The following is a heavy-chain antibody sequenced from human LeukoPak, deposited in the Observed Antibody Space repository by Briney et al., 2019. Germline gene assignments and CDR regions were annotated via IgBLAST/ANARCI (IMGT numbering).Heavy chain of an antibody. CDR2: ISGSGGST. CDR3: AREWAGYGSGSYYYY. V-gene: IGHV3-23*01. D-gene: IGHD3-10*01. J-gene: IGHJ4*02. CDR1: GFTFSSYA. Sequence: GGSLRLSCAASGFTFSSYAMSWVRQAPGKGMEWVSSISGSGGSTYHADSVKGRFTISRDNSKNTLNLQINSLRAEDTAVYYCAREWAGYGSGSYYYYWGQGTLVTVSS.